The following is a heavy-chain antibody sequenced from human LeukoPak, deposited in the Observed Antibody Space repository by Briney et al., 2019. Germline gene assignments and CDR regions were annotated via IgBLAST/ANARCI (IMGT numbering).Heavy chain of an antibody. Sequence: TSETLSLTCAVYGESLSNYYWTWIRQPPGKGLEWIGEINHSGSTNYNPSLKSRVTLSVDMSKNQFSLRLGSVTAADTAAYYCARGPSQFGYWGQGTLVTVSS. CDR1: GESLSNYY. CDR2: INHSGST. V-gene: IGHV4-34*01. J-gene: IGHJ4*02. CDR3: ARGPSQFGY.